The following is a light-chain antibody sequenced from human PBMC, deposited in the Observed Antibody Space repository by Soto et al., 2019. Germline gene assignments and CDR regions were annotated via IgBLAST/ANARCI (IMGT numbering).Light chain of an antibody. CDR3: CSYAGSYTFEV. V-gene: IGLV2-11*01. J-gene: IGLJ3*02. CDR2: EVS. Sequence: QSALTQPASVSGSPGQSITISCTGTSSDVGGYNFVSWYQHHPGKAPKLMIFEVSNRPSGVPDRFSGSKSGNTASLTISGLQAEDEADYYCCSYAGSYTFEVFGGGTKLTVL. CDR1: SSDVGGYNF.